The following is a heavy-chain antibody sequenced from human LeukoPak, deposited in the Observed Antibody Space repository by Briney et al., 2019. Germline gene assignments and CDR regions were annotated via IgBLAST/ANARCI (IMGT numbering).Heavy chain of an antibody. V-gene: IGHV3-23*01. J-gene: IGHJ4*02. CDR3: AKEQDVLRFLEWLHKGYFDY. D-gene: IGHD3-3*01. CDR1: TFSFDSYS. CDR2: ISGSGGST. Sequence: PGGSLRLSCTASTFSFDSYSMNWVRQAPGKGLEWVSAISGSGGSTYYADSVKGRFTISRDNSKNTLYLQMNSLRAEDTAVYYCAKEQDVLRFLEWLHKGYFDYWGQGTLVTVSS.